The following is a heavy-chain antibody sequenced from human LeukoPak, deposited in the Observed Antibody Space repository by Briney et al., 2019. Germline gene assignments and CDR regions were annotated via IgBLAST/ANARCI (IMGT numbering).Heavy chain of an antibody. D-gene: IGHD6-19*01. V-gene: IGHV4-59*01. CDR3: ARVGSSGWYSGDY. Sequence: TSETLSLTCTVSGGSISSYYWSWIRQPPGKGLEWIGYIYYSGSTNYNPSLKSRVTISVDTSKNQFFLKLSSVTAADTAVYYWARVGSSGWYSGDYWGQGTLVTVFS. CDR2: IYYSGST. J-gene: IGHJ4*02. CDR1: GGSISSYY.